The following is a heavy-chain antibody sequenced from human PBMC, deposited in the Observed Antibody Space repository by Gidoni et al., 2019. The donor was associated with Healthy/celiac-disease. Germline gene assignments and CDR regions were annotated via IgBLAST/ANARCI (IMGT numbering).Heavy chain of an antibody. V-gene: IGHV3-33*01. CDR3: ARDRGSSWLYYFDY. D-gene: IGHD6-13*01. CDR2: IWYDGSNK. CDR1: GFTFSSYG. Sequence: QVQLVESGGGVVQPGRSLSLSCAASGFTFSSYGMHWVRKAPGKGLEWVAVIWYDGSNKYYADSVKGRFTISRDNSKNTLYLQMNSLRAEDTAVYYCARDRGSSWLYYFDYWGQGTLVTVSS. J-gene: IGHJ4*02.